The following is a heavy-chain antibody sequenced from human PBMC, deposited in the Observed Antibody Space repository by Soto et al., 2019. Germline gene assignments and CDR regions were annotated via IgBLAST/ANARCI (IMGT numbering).Heavy chain of an antibody. J-gene: IGHJ3*02. CDR1: GFTFSIYE. Sequence: GESLKISCAASGFTFSIYEMNWVRQAPGKGLEWVSYISSSGSTIYYADSVKGRFTISRDNAKNSLYLQMNSLRAEDTAVYYCARDRWXGYDSSGYFSTYDAFDIWGQGTMVTVSS. CDR3: ARDRWXGYDSSGYFSTYDAFDI. V-gene: IGHV3-48*03. D-gene: IGHD3-22*01. CDR2: ISSSGSTI.